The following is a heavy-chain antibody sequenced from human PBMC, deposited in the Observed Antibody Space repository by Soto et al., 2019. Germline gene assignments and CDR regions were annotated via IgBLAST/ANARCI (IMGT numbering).Heavy chain of an antibody. V-gene: IGHV4-61*01. CDR3: ARGGYSNWFDP. CDR2: IYYSGST. Sequence: SLTCTVSGGSVSSGSYYWSWIRQPPGKGLEWIGYIYYSGSTNYNPSLKSRVTISVDTSKNQFSLKLSSVTAADTAVYYCARGGYSNWFDPWGQGTLVTVSS. D-gene: IGHD6-13*01. J-gene: IGHJ5*02. CDR1: GGSVSSGSYY.